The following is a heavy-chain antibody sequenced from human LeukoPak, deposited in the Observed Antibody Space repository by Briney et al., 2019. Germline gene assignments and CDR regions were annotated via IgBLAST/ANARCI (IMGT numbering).Heavy chain of an antibody. CDR3: AKQTTGYSGSGVDY. CDR2: ISDSGDRA. Sequence: GGSLRLSCAASGFTFSSYAMSWVRQAPGKGLEWVSGISDSGDRAHYADSVKGRFTIPRDNSKNTLYLQMNSLRAEDTAVYFCAKQTTGYSGSGVDYWGQGTLVTVSS. V-gene: IGHV3-23*01. CDR1: GFTFSSYA. J-gene: IGHJ4*02. D-gene: IGHD3-10*01.